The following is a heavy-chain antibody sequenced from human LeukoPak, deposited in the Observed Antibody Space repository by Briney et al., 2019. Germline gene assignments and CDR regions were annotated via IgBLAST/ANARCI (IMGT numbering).Heavy chain of an antibody. V-gene: IGHV3-23*01. Sequence: PGGSLRLSCAASGFTVSSYAMSWVRQAPGKGLEWVSAISGSGGSTYYADSVKGRFTISRDNSKNTMYLQMNSLRAEDTAVYYCAKDTSILTGYYAFDYWGQGTLVTVSS. D-gene: IGHD3-9*01. CDR1: GFTVSSYA. J-gene: IGHJ4*02. CDR2: ISGSGGST. CDR3: AKDTSILTGYYAFDY.